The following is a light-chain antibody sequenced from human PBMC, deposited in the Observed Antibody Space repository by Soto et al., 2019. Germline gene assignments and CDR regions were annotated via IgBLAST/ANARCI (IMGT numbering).Light chain of an antibody. CDR2: EVS. CDR1: SSDVGSSNL. Sequence: QSVLTQPASMSGSPGQSITFSCTGTSSDVGSSNLVSWYQQHPGKAPKLLIYEVSKRPSGVSNRFSGSKSGNTAYLTISGLQAEDEADYYCCSYAGSSTHVFGTGTKLTVL. CDR3: CSYAGSSTHV. J-gene: IGLJ1*01. V-gene: IGLV2-23*02.